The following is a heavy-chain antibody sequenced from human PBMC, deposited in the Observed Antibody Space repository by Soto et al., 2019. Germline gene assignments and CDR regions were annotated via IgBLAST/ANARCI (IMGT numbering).Heavy chain of an antibody. D-gene: IGHD6-19*01. V-gene: IGHV2-5*02. CDR2: IYWDDDK. CDR1: GFSLNTGGVG. J-gene: IGHJ4*02. CDR3: ARRRGGFCGGWTPPYFES. Sequence: QITLKESGPTVVKPTQTLTLTCSLSGFSLNTGGVGVGWIRQPPGKALEWLAVIYWDDDKSWNPSLRDRLTINRDASDDQVVLTVTNMDPVDTGTYYCARRRGGFCGGWTPPYFESWGQGTLVNVSS.